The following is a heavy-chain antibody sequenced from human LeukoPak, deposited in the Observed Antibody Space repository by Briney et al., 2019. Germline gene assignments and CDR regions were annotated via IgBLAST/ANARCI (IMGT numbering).Heavy chain of an antibody. CDR2: INSDGSST. CDR3: ARDRGVGSDYGDFDY. D-gene: IGHD4-17*01. J-gene: IGHJ4*02. CDR1: GFTFRSSW. Sequence: GGSLRLSCAASGFTFRSSWMHWVRQAPGKGLVWVSRINSDGSSTSYADSVKGRFTISRDNAKNTLYLQVNSLRAEDTAVYYCARDRGVGSDYGDFDYWGQGTLVTVSS. V-gene: IGHV3-74*01.